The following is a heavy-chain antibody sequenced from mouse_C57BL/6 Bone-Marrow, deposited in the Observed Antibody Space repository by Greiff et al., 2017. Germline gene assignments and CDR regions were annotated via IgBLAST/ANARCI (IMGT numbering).Heavy chain of an antibody. J-gene: IGHJ3*01. CDR1: GYSITSGYY. CDR2: ISYDGSN. D-gene: IGHD1-1*01. CDR3: AREGLLRGFAY. Sequence: ESGPGLVKPSQSLSLSCSVTGYSITSGYYWNWIRQFPGNKLEWMGSISYDGSNNYNPSLKNRISITRDTSKNQFFLKLNSVTTEDTATYYCAREGLLRGFAYWGQGTLVTVSA. V-gene: IGHV3-6*01.